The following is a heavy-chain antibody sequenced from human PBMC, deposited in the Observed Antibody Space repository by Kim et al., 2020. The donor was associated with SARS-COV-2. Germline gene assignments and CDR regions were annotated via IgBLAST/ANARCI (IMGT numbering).Heavy chain of an antibody. D-gene: IGHD3-22*01. J-gene: IGHJ6*02. CDR3: ARGDSSGYYGDYYYYGMDV. Sequence: GRFTISRDNAKNSLYRQMNSLRDEDTAVYYCARGDSSGYYGDYYYYGMDVWGQGTTVTVSS. V-gene: IGHV3-48*02.